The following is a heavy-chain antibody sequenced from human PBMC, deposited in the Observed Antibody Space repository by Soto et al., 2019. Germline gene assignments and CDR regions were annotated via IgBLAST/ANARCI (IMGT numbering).Heavy chain of an antibody. D-gene: IGHD6-6*01. V-gene: IGHV3-23*01. J-gene: IGHJ3*02. Sequence: PGGSLRLSCAASGFTFSSYAMSWVRQAPGKGLEWVSAISGSGGSTYYADSVKGRFTISRDNSKNTLYLQMNSLRAEDTAVYYCAKDKAYSSSSRTDPPDAFDIWGQGTMVTVSS. CDR3: AKDKAYSSSSRTDPPDAFDI. CDR2: ISGSGGST. CDR1: GFTFSSYA.